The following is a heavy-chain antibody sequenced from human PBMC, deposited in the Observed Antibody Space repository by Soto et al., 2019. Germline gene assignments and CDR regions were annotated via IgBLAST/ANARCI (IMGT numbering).Heavy chain of an antibody. CDR3: STDGVSLNWFGP. J-gene: IGHJ5*02. D-gene: IGHD2-8*01. V-gene: IGHV3-48*02. Sequence: EAPMVESGGGLVQPGGSLRLSCAASGFTFSSYSMNWVRQDPGNGLEWVSYISSSSSTIYYADSGKGRFTISRDNAKNSLYLQMNSLRDEDTAVYYWSTDGVSLNWFGPWGQGSLCSVSS. CDR2: ISSSSSTI. CDR1: GFTFSSYS.